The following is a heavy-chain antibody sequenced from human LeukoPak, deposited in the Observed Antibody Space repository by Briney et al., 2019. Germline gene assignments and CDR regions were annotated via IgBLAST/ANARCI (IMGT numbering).Heavy chain of an antibody. Sequence: GGSLRLSCAASGFTFSSYSMNWVRQAPGKGLEWVSSISSSGTYVYYADSVKGRFTISRDNAKNSLSLQMNSLRAEDTAVYYCARVLGYGMDVWGQGTTVTVSS. CDR1: GFTFSSYS. D-gene: IGHD2/OR15-2a*01. J-gene: IGHJ6*02. CDR3: ARVLGYGMDV. CDR2: ISSSGTYV. V-gene: IGHV3-21*01.